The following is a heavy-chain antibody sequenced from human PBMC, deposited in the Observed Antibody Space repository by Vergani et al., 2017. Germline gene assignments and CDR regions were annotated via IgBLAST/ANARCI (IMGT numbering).Heavy chain of an antibody. CDR2: ISTYNGNT. D-gene: IGHD4-17*01. J-gene: IGHJ4*02. CDR1: GYTFTSYG. CDR3: ARGGAGFIDYGDQDFEY. V-gene: IGHV1-18*01. Sequence: QVQLVPSGVEVKQPGASVKVSCTAAGYTFTSYGISWVRQAPGQGLEWMGWISTYNGNTNYAQKLQGRVTMTTDTSTSTAYLELRSLRSDDTAVYYCARGGAGFIDYGDQDFEYWGQGTLVTVSS.